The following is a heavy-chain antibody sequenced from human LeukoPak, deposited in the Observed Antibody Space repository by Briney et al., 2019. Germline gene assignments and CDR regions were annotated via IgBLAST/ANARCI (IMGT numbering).Heavy chain of an antibody. Sequence: GGSLRLSCAASGFTFSDYYMSWIRQAPGKGLEWVSYISSSGSTIYYADSVKGRFTISRDNAKNSLYLQMNSLRAEDTAVYYCARLGYYYDSSGYSKTLDYWGQGTLVTVSS. V-gene: IGHV3-11*04. D-gene: IGHD3-22*01. CDR3: ARLGYYYDSSGYSKTLDY. CDR2: ISSSGSTI. J-gene: IGHJ4*02. CDR1: GFTFSDYY.